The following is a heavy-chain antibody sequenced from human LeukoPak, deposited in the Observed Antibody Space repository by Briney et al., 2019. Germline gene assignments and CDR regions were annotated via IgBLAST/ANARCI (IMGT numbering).Heavy chain of an antibody. J-gene: IGHJ4*02. CDR2: ISSSSSTI. CDR1: GFTFSTYA. Sequence: PGGSLRLSCEASGFTFSTYAMSWVRQAPGKGLEWVSYISSSSSTIYYADSVKGRFTISRDNAKNSLYLQMNSLRAEDTAVYYCARETGGGYCSHWGQGTLVTVSS. D-gene: IGHD2-15*01. CDR3: ARETGGGYCSH. V-gene: IGHV3-48*01.